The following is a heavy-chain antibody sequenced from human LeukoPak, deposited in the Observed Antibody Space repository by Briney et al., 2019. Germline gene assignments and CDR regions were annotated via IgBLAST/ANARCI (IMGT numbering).Heavy chain of an antibody. D-gene: IGHD3-22*01. J-gene: IGHJ3*02. CDR2: IYYSGST. V-gene: IGHV4-39*07. Sequence: NPSETLSLTCTVSGGSISSSSYYWGWIRQPPGKGLEWIGSIYYSGSTYYNPSLKSRVTISVDTSKNQFSLKLSSVTAADTAVYFCARARNYYDSSDYYYEGDAFDIWGQGTMVTVSS. CDR1: GGSISSSSYY. CDR3: ARARNYYDSSDYYYEGDAFDI.